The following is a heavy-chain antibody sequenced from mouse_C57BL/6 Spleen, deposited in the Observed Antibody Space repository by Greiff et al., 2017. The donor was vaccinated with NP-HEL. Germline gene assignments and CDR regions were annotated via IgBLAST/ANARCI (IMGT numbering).Heavy chain of an antibody. J-gene: IGHJ4*01. CDR3: ARWKNYGSSYDYAMDY. D-gene: IGHD1-1*01. V-gene: IGHV5-2*01. CDR1: EYEFPSHD. Sequence: EVNLVESGGGLVQPGESLKLSCESNEYEFPSHDMSWVRKTPEKRLELVAAINSDGGSTYYPDTMERRFIISRDNTKKTLYLQMSSLRSEDTALYYCARWKNYGSSYDYAMDYWGQGTSVTVSS. CDR2: INSDGGST.